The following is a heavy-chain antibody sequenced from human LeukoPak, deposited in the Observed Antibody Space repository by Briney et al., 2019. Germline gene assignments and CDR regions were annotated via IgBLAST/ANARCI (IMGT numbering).Heavy chain of an antibody. CDR2: ISDSGNST. CDR3: AKGIPLTVFDY. J-gene: IGHJ4*02. Sequence: GGSRRLSCAASGFTSSSYGMSGVRQAPGKGLEWVSSISDSGNSTYYADSVKGRFTFSRDNSKNTLYLQMNSLRAEDTAVYYCAKGIPLTVFDYWGQGTLVTVSS. V-gene: IGHV3-23*01. CDR1: GFTSSSYG. D-gene: IGHD3-9*01.